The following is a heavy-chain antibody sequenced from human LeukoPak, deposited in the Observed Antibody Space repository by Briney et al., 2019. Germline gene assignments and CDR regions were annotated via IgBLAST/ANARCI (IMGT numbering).Heavy chain of an antibody. CDR3: ARGRYCSGGSCYVDY. CDR2: INHSGST. CDR1: GGSFSGYY. D-gene: IGHD2-15*01. Sequence: SSETQSLTCAVYGGSFSGYYWSWIRQPPGKGLEWIGEINHSGSTNYNPSLKSRVTISVDTSKNQFSLKLSSVTAADTAVYYCARGRYCSGGSCYVDYWGQGTLVTVSS. V-gene: IGHV4-34*01. J-gene: IGHJ4*02.